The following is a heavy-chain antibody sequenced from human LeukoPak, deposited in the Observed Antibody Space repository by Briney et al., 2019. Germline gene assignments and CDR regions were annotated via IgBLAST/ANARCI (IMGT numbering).Heavy chain of an antibody. CDR1: EFTFSTYA. D-gene: IGHD6-13*01. V-gene: IGHV3-48*03. CDR3: AKDTPDTVAAAPDDYYFDY. CDR2: ISSSGSTI. Sequence: GGSLRLSCAASEFTFSTYAMHWVRQAPGKGLEWVSYISSSGSTIYYADSVKGRFTISRDNAKNSLYLQMNSLRAEDTAVYYCAKDTPDTVAAAPDDYYFDYWGQGTLVTVSS. J-gene: IGHJ4*02.